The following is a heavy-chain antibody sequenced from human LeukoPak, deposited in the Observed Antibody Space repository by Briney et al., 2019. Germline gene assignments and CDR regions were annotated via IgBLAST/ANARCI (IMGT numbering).Heavy chain of an antibody. V-gene: IGHV4-4*02. CDR1: GGSLRISIW. D-gene: IGHD6-19*01. J-gene: IGHJ4*02. Sequence: SGTPSLTRAVSGGSLRISIWWSWVGRLPGKGLEWIGEIYHSGSTNYNPSLKSRVTISVDKSKNQFSLKLSSVTAADTAVYYCARVLTYSSADYWGQGNLVTVSS. CDR3: ARVLTYSSADY. CDR2: IYHSGST.